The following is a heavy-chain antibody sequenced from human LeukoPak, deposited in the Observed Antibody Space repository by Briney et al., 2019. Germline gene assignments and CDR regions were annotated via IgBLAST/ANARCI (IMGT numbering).Heavy chain of an antibody. Sequence: GASVKVSCKASGYTFTSYYMHWVRQAPGQGLEWMGWMNPNSGNTGYAQKFQGRVTMTRNTSISTAYMELSSLRSEDTAVYYCAISRKRGYSGRWAFDIWGQGTMVTVSS. J-gene: IGHJ3*02. CDR2: MNPNSGNT. V-gene: IGHV1-8*02. CDR1: GYTFTSYY. D-gene: IGHD5-12*01. CDR3: AISRKRGYSGRWAFDI.